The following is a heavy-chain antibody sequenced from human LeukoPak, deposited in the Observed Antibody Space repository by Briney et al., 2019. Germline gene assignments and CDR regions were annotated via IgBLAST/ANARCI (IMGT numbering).Heavy chain of an antibody. V-gene: IGHV1-18*01. CDR1: GYTFTSYG. CDR3: AMGETVTTPPRDY. CDR2: ISAYNGNT. J-gene: IGHJ4*02. Sequence: ASVKVSCKASGYTFTSYGISWVRQAPGQGLEWMGWISAYNGNTKYAQRLQGRVTMTTDTSTTTAYVELRSLRSDDTAVYYCAMGETVTTPPRDYWGQGTLVTVSS. D-gene: IGHD4-11*01.